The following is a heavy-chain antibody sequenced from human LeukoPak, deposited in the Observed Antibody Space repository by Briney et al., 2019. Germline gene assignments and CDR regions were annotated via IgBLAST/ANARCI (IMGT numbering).Heavy chain of an antibody. J-gene: IGHJ4*02. CDR2: IFPGDADT. Sequence: GAALKISCEGSGCRFTSYWIGWVRQLPGKGVEWRGIIFPGDADTRYSPSFKGQVTISADKPTSTAYLQWSSLKASDTAIYYCAWGMVGATSGGYFDYWGQGTLVSVSS. CDR3: AWGMVGATSGGYFDY. D-gene: IGHD1-26*01. CDR1: GCRFTSYW. V-gene: IGHV5-51*04.